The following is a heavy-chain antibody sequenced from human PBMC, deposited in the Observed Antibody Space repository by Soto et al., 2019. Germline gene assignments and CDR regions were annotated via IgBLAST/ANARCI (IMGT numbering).Heavy chain of an antibody. J-gene: IGHJ4*02. CDR2: ISAYNGNT. CDR3: AKGEAKSIEVAAEEYYFDY. Sequence: QVQLVQSGAEVKKPGASVKVSCKAAGYTFTSYGIIWVRQAPGHGLEWMGWISAYNGNTNYAQKLQGRVTMTTDTATRTAYMELRSLRHDDTAVYYCAKGEAKSIEVAAEEYYFDYWGQGTLVTVYS. D-gene: IGHD6-19*01. CDR1: GYTFTSYG. V-gene: IGHV1-18*04.